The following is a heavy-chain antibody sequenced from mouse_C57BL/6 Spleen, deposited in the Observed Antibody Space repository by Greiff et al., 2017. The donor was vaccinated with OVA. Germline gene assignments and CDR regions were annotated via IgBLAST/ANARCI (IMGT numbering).Heavy chain of an antibody. J-gene: IGHJ3*01. V-gene: IGHV5-17*01. Sequence: EVQGVESGGGLVKPGGSLKLSCAASGFTFSDYGMHWVRQAPEKGLEWVAYISSGSSTIYYADTVKGRFTISRDHAKNTLFLQMTSLRSEDTAMYYCARGDYYGSSYGFAYWGQGTLVTVSA. CDR1: GFTFSDYG. D-gene: IGHD1-1*01. CDR2: ISSGSSTI. CDR3: ARGDYYGSSYGFAY.